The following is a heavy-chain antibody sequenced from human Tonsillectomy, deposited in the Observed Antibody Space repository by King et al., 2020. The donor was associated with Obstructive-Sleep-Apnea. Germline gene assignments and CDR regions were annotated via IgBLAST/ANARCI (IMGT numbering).Heavy chain of an antibody. D-gene: IGHD2-2*01. CDR1: GGSFSGYY. Sequence: VQLQQWGAGLLKPSETLSLTCAVYGGSFSGYYWSWIRQPPGKGLEWIGEINHSGSTIYNPSLKSRVTISVDTSKNQFSLKLSSVTAADTAVYYCARAKGYCSSTSCYPREFDPWGQGTLVTVSS. CDR3: ARAKGYCSSTSCYPREFDP. V-gene: IGHV4-34*01. CDR2: INHSGST. J-gene: IGHJ5*02.